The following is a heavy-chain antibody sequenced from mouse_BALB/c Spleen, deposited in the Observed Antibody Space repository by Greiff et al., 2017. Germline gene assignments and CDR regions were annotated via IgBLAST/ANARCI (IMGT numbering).Heavy chain of an antibody. V-gene: IGHV1-5*01. CDR2: IYPGNSDT. J-gene: IGHJ3*01. CDR1: GYTFTSYW. CDR3: TYYYGSSYGFAY. D-gene: IGHD1-1*01. Sequence: EVQLVESGTVLARPGASVKMSCKASGYTFTSYWMHWVKQRPGQGLEWIGAIYPGNSDTSYNQKFKGKAKLTAVTSTSTAYMELSSLTNEDSAVYYCTYYYGSSYGFAYWGQGTLVTVSA.